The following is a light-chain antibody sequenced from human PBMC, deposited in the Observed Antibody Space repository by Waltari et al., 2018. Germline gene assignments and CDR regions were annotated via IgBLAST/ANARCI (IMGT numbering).Light chain of an antibody. CDR2: GAS. CDR1: QSVSST. V-gene: IGKV3-15*01. J-gene: IGKJ2*01. Sequence: EIVMTQSPATLSVSPGERATLSCRARQSVSSTLAWYQQKPGQAPRLLIYGASTRATGIPARFSGSGSGTEFTLTISSLQAEDVAVYYCQQYDSTPQTFGQGTKLEIK. CDR3: QQYDSTPQT.